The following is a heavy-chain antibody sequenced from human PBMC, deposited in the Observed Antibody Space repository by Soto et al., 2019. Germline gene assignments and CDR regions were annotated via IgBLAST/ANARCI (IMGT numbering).Heavy chain of an antibody. Sequence: PSETLSLTFTVSGGSISSSGYYWGWIRPPPGKGLEWIGNIYYSGSTNYNPSLKSRVTISVDTSKNQFSLKVSSVTAADTAVYYCARRSYYGSGSIFDYWGQGTLVTVSS. CDR3: ARRSYYGSGSIFDY. CDR2: IYYSGST. J-gene: IGHJ4*02. V-gene: IGHV4-39*01. CDR1: GGSISSSGYY. D-gene: IGHD3-10*01.